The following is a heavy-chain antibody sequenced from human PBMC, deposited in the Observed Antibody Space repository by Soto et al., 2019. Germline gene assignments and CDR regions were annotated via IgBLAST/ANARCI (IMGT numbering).Heavy chain of an antibody. Sequence: GGSLRLSCAASGFTFDDYAMHWVRQAPGKGLEWVSGISWNSGSIGYADSVKGRFTISRDNAKNSLYLQMNSLRAEDTALYYCAKEYSSGWYYYFDYWGQGTLVTVSS. V-gene: IGHV3-9*01. D-gene: IGHD6-19*01. CDR1: GFTFDDYA. J-gene: IGHJ4*02. CDR3: AKEYSSGWYYYFDY. CDR2: ISWNSGSI.